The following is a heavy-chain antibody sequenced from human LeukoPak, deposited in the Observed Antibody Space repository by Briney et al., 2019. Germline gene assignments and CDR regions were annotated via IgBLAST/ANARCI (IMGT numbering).Heavy chain of an antibody. Sequence: SETLSLTCAVYGGSFSGYYWSWIRQPPGKGLEWIGEINHSGSTNYNPSLKSRVTISVDTSKNQFSLKLSSVTAADTAVYYCARSLQWELLSGPADYWGQGTLVTVSS. D-gene: IGHD1-26*01. V-gene: IGHV4-34*01. CDR3: ARSLQWELLSGPADY. J-gene: IGHJ4*02. CDR2: INHSGST. CDR1: GGSFSGYY.